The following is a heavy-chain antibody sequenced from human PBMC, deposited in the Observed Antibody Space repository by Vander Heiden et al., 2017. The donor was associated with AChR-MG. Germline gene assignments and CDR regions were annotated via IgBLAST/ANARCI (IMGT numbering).Heavy chain of an antibody. CDR1: GGSISSSSYY. J-gene: IGHJ5*02. CDR2: IYYSGNT. CDR3: ATIVYCSGERCYKNWFDP. V-gene: IGHV4-39*01. D-gene: IGHD2-15*01. Sequence: QLQLQESGPGLVKPSETLSLTCTVSGGSISSSSYYWGWIRQPPGKGLEWIGSIYYSGNTYYNPSLKSRVTISVDTSKNQFSLKLSSVTAADTAVYYCATIVYCSGERCYKNWFDPWGQGTLVTVSS.